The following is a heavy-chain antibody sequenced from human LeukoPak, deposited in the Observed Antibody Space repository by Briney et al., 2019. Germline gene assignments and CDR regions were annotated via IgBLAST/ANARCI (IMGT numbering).Heavy chain of an antibody. Sequence: GGSLRLSCAVSGFSFSTYWMHWVRHAPGRGLEWVSRINRDGSSTTYADSVKGRFTISRDKAKSMLYLQMNSLRAEDTAVYYCARSEYNFDYWGQGNLVTVSS. D-gene: IGHD1-1*01. V-gene: IGHV3-74*01. J-gene: IGHJ4*02. CDR2: INRDGSST. CDR1: GFSFSTYW. CDR3: ARSEYNFDY.